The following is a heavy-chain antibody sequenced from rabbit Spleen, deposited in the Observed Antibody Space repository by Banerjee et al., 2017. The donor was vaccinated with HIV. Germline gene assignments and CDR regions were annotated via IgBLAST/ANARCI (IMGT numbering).Heavy chain of an antibody. CDR2: IAESSSGFT. CDR1: GFSFSSSDY. D-gene: IGHD1-1*01. J-gene: IGHJ6*01. Sequence: QSLEESGGGLVQPEGSLALTCKASGFSFSSSDYICWVRLAPGKGLEWISCIAESSSGFTYAATWAKGRFTISKTSSTTVTLQMTSLTVADTTNYFCARDTSRSFSSYGMDLLGPGTLVTVS. CDR3: ARDTSRSFSSYGMDL. V-gene: IGHV1S40*01.